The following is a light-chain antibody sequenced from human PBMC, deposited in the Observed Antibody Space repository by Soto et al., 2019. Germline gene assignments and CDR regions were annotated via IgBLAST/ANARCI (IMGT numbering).Light chain of an antibody. CDR2: DVS. CDR3: CSYAGSYTYV. Sequence: QSALTQPRSVCVSPEQSVTISCTGTSIDVGGYNYVSWYQQHPGKAPKLMIYDVSKRPSGVPVRFSGSKSGNTASLTISGLQAEDEADYYCCSYAGSYTYVFGTGTKVTAL. J-gene: IGLJ1*01. V-gene: IGLV2-11*01. CDR1: SIDVGGYNY.